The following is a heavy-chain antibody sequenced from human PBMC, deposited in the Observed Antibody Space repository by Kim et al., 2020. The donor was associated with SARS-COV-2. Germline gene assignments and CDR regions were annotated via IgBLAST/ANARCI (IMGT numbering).Heavy chain of an antibody. CDR1: GYSISSGYY. Sequence: SETLSLTCTVSGYSISSGYYWGWTRQPPGKGLEWIGSIYHSGSTYYNPSLKSRVTISVDTSKNQFSLKLSSVTAADTAVYYCARDSRYDSSGAVAFDIWGQGTMVTVSS. CDR2: IYHSGST. CDR3: ARDSRYDSSGAVAFDI. V-gene: IGHV4-38-2*02. D-gene: IGHD3-22*01. J-gene: IGHJ3*02.